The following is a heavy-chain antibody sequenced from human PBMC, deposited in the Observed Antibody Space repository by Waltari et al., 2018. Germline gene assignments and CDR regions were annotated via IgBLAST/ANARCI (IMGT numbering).Heavy chain of an antibody. CDR2: VDPEDGET. CDR3: ATALGDSSSASRPFDF. D-gene: IGHD6-19*01. Sequence: EVQLLQSGAELKEPGTTVSISCKVSGYTFSDDSIHWVQQAPGKGLRWMGLVDPEDGETIYADNFQGRVTISADTSTDTAFMELSSLRSEDTAVFYCATALGDSSSASRPFDFWGQGTMITVSS. J-gene: IGHJ3*01. V-gene: IGHV1-69-2*01. CDR1: GYTFSDDS.